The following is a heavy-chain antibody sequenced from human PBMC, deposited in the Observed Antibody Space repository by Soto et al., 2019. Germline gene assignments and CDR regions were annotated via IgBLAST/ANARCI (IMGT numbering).Heavy chain of an antibody. J-gene: IGHJ6*02. CDR2: INPNSGGT. Sequence: QVQLVQSGAEVKKPGASVKVSCKASGYTFTGYYMHWVRQAPGQGLEWMGWINPNSGGTNYAQKFQGWVTMTRDTSISTSYMELSRLRSDVKAMYYCAIVCSGRAYYYGMDVWGQGTTVTVSS. V-gene: IGHV1-2*04. CDR3: AIVCSGRAYYYGMDV. D-gene: IGHD3-10*02. CDR1: GYTFTGYY.